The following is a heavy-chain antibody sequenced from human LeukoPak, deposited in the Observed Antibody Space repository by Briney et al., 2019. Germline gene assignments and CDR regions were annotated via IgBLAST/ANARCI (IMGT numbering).Heavy chain of an antibody. V-gene: IGHV3-23*01. D-gene: IGHD3-22*01. CDR2: ISDSGGGT. CDR1: GFTFSSYA. Sequence: RPGGSLRLSCAASGFTFSSYAMSWVRQAPGTGLEWVSAISDSGGGTYYAASVRGRFTISRDNSKNTLHLQMNSWRAEDTAVYYCAKYYYDSSGSRHFDYWGQGTLVTVSS. J-gene: IGHJ4*02. CDR3: AKYYYDSSGSRHFDY.